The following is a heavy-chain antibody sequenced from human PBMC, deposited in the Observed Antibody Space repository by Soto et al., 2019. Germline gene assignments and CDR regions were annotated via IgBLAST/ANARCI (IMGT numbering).Heavy chain of an antibody. J-gene: IGHJ5*02. V-gene: IGHV1-18*04. CDR3: ARGSSSFDP. Sequence: VKVSCKASGYTFTSYGITWVRQAPGQGLEWMGWISAYNGNTNYAQKVQGRVMMTTDTPTSTAYMELRSLRSDGTAVYFCARGSSSFDPWGQGTLVTVSS. D-gene: IGHD6-6*01. CDR1: GYTFTSYG. CDR2: ISAYNGNT.